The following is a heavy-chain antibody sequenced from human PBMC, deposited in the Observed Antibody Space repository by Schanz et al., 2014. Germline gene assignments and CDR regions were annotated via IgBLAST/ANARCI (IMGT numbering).Heavy chain of an antibody. Sequence: VQLVESGGGVVQPGRSVRLSCAASGFTFSRYAMHWVRQAPGKGLEWVANIKQDESERSYVDSVKGRFTISRDNAKNSLYLQMNSLRDEDTAVYFCARSRGLYDTSGYEPYDYWGQGTLATVSS. D-gene: IGHD3-22*01. V-gene: IGHV3-7*01. CDR1: GFTFSRYA. J-gene: IGHJ4*02. CDR2: IKQDESER. CDR3: ARSRGLYDTSGYEPYDY.